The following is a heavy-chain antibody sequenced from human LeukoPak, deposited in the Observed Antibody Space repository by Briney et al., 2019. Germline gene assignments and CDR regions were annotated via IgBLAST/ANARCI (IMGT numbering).Heavy chain of an antibody. D-gene: IGHD6-19*01. CDR2: INSGGTT. Sequence: GSLRLSCAASGFTVSSKYMAWVRQAPGKGLEWVSFINSGGTTNYADSVKGRFTISRDYSKNTLNLQMSSLRVEDTAVYYCATIVSDSSGWYHFDHWGQGALVTVSS. V-gene: IGHV3-66*01. J-gene: IGHJ4*02. CDR1: GFTVSSKY. CDR3: ATIVSDSSGWYHFDH.